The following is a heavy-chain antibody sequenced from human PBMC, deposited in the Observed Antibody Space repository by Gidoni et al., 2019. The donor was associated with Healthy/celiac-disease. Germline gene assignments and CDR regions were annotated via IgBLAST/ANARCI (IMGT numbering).Heavy chain of an antibody. CDR3: ARGPGIGTSHGPVDY. D-gene: IGHD2-2*01. J-gene: IGHJ4*02. Sequence: QVQLQQWGAGLLKPSETLSLTCAVYVGSFSGYYWSWIRQPPGKGLEWIGEINHSGSTNYNPSLKSRVTISVDTSKNQFSLKLSSVTAADTAVYYCARGPGIGTSHGPVDYWGQGTLVTVSS. V-gene: IGHV4-34*01. CDR2: INHSGST. CDR1: VGSFSGYY.